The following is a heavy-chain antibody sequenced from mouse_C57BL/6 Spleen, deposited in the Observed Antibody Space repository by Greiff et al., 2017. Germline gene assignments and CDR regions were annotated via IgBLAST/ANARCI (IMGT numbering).Heavy chain of an antibody. CDR1: FTSYW. D-gene: IGHD1-1*01. J-gene: IGHJ1*03. CDR3: ARSGDYGSSYDWYFDV. CDR2: IDPNSGGT. Sequence: FTSYWMHWVKQRPGRGLEWIGRIDPNSGGTKYNEKFKSKATLTVDKPSSTAYMQLSSLTSEDSAVYYCARSGDYGSSYDWYFDVWGTGTTVTVSS. V-gene: IGHV1-72*01.